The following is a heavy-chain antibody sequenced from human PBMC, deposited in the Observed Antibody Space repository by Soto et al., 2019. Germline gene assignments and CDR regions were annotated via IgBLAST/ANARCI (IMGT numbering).Heavy chain of an antibody. CDR2: IYGSGSTK. D-gene: IGHD2-21*02. CDR1: GFRFSTYN. V-gene: IGHV3-23*05. J-gene: IGHJ4*02. CDR3: AKDAVSGDGLWLVSD. Sequence: GGSLRLSCAASGFRFSTYNMDWVRQAPGKGPEWVSGIYGSGSTKDYAASVKGRFTISRDNSKNTVYLEMNNLRAEDTAMYYCAKDAVSGDGLWLVSDWGQGTLVTVSS.